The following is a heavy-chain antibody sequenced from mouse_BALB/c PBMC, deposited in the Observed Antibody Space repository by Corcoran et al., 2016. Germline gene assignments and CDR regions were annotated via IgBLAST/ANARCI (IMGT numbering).Heavy chain of an antibody. CDR1: GFNIKDTY. CDR2: IDPANGNT. J-gene: IGHJ1*01. V-gene: IGHV14-3*02. CDR3: ARWDWYFDV. Sequence: EVQLQQSGAELVKPGASVKLSCTASGFNIKDTYMHWVKQRPEQGLEWIGRIDPANGNTKYDPKFQGKATITADTSSHTAYLQLSSLTSEDTAVYYCARWDWYFDVWGAGTTVTFSS.